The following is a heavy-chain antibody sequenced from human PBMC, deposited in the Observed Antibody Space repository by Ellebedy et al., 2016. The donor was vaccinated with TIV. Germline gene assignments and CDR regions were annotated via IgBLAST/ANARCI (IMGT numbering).Heavy chain of an antibody. V-gene: IGHV4-39*01. Sequence: MPSETLSLTCTVSGGSLISSSYYWGWVRQAPGKGLEWIGTIYHGRSTYNNPSLKSRLTMSVDTSNNQFSLTLSSVTAADTAVYYCARPYSSGPGLYWFDPWGQGTLVTVSS. CDR3: ARPYSSGPGLYWFDP. D-gene: IGHD6-19*01. CDR1: GGSLISSSYY. CDR2: IYHGRST. J-gene: IGHJ5*02.